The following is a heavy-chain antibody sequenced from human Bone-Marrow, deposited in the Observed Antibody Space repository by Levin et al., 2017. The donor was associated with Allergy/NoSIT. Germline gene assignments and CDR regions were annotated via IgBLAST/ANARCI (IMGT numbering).Heavy chain of an antibody. CDR3: AKDTYTCSGGSCYFFDY. CDR2: ISLDGNTQ. V-gene: IGHV3-30*18. D-gene: IGHD2-15*01. Sequence: GGSLRLSCAEEGGTGRKKERKGGREGGGRGLEWVAFISLDGNTQYFVDFFPCRFPVSRDNSNNTLHLQMNSLRVEDTAIYYCAKDTYTCSGGSCYFFDYWGQGALVTVSS. CDR1: GGTGRKKE. J-gene: IGHJ4*02.